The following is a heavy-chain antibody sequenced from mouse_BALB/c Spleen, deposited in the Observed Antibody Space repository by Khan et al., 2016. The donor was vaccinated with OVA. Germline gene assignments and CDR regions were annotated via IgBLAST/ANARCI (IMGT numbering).Heavy chain of an antibody. J-gene: IGHJ2*01. CDR3: ARDRIDY. CDR1: GYTFTSYW. CDR2: INPTSGYP. Sequence: QMQLKQSGAELAKPGASVKMSCKASGYTFTSYWMHWIKKRPGQGLEWIGYINPTSGYPDYTQKFKDKATLTADKSSSTAYMQLSSLTSDDSAVYYCARDRIDYWGQGTALTVSS. V-gene: IGHV1-7*01.